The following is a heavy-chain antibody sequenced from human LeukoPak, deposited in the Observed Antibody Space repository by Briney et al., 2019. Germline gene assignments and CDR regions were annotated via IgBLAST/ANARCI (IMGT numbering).Heavy chain of an antibody. J-gene: IGHJ5*02. Sequence: GASVTVSCKASGYTFTSYDINWVRQATGQELEWMGWMNPNSGNTGYARKFQGRVTMTRNTSISTAYMELSSLRSEDTAVYYCARGPTVGLLFDPWGQGTLVTVSS. CDR2: MNPNSGNT. V-gene: IGHV1-8*01. CDR1: GYTFTSYD. D-gene: IGHD3/OR15-3a*01. CDR3: ARGPTVGLLFDP.